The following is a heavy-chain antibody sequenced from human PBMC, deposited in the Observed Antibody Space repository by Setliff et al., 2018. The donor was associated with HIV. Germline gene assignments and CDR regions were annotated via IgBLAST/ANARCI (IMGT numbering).Heavy chain of an antibody. Sequence: SVKVSCKASGGTFRNYGISWVRQAPGQGLEWMGGIIPIFGTTNYAQKFQGRVTITADESTTTAHMELSSLRSEDTAVYYCVRVTSSSTGYNYYYGMDVWGQGTKVTVSS. CDR1: GGTFRNYG. V-gene: IGHV1-69*13. CDR3: VRVTSSSTGYNYYYGMDV. J-gene: IGHJ6*02. D-gene: IGHD6-6*01. CDR2: IIPIFGTT.